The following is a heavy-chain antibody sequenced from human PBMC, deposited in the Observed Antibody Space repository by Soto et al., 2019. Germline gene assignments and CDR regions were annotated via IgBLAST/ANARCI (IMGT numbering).Heavy chain of an antibody. Sequence: QVQLQESGPGLVEPSQTLSLTCTVSGDSISSGGYYWNWIRQHPGKGLEWIGYIYHSGSTYYNPSLKSRVSLSVDTSKNQFSLKLSSVTAADTAVYYCTRGIYYGSGSYYFNYWGQGTLVTVSS. CDR1: GDSISSGGYY. J-gene: IGHJ4*02. CDR2: IYHSGST. D-gene: IGHD3-10*01. V-gene: IGHV4-31*03. CDR3: TRGIYYGSGSYYFNY.